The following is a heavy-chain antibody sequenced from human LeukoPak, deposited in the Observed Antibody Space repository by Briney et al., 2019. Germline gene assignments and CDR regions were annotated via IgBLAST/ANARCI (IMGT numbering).Heavy chain of an antibody. CDR1: GGSLSSYY. CDR3: ARGTSDMVGFYYYYYYMDV. D-gene: IGHD5-18*01. V-gene: IGHV4-59*01. J-gene: IGHJ6*03. Sequence: SETLSLTCTVYGGSLSSYYWSWIRQPPGKGLEWIGYVYYSGSTNYNPSLKSRVTISVDTSKNQFSLKLSSVTAADTAVYYCARGTSDMVGFYYYYYYMDVWGKGTTVTVSS. CDR2: VYYSGST.